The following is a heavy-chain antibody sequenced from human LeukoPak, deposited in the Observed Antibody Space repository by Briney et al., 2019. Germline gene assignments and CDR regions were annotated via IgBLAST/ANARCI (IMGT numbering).Heavy chain of an antibody. V-gene: IGHV3-48*04. J-gene: IGHJ6*04. D-gene: IGHD3-10*02. CDR2: ISSSGSTI. CDR1: GFTFNSYG. Sequence: PGETLRLSCAASGFTFNSYGMHWVRQAPGKGLEWASYISSSGSTIYYADSVKGRFTISRDNAKNSLYLQMNSLRAEDTAVYYCAELGITMIGGVWGKGTTVTISS. CDR3: AELGITMIGGV.